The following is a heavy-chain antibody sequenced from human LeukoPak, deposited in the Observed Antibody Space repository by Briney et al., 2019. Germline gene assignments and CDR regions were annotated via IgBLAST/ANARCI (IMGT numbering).Heavy chain of an antibody. V-gene: IGHV3-30*04. J-gene: IGHJ4*02. D-gene: IGHD1-26*01. Sequence: GGSLRLSCAASGFAFSGYPMHWVRQAPGKGLDWVAIISDDGGRKFYADSVKGRFTISRDNSKNTLYLQMNSLRAEDTAVYYCARRRGSYRDYWGQGTLVTVSS. CDR2: ISDDGGRK. CDR3: ARRRGSYRDY. CDR1: GFAFSGYP.